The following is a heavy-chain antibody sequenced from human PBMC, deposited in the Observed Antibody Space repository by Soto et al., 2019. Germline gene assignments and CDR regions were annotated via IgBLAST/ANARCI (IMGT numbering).Heavy chain of an antibody. V-gene: IGHV4-34*01. D-gene: IGHD5-12*01. J-gene: IGHJ4*02. CDR3: ASWSPYDPASKNTYYFDY. Sequence: SETLSLTCAVYGGSFSGYYWSWIRQPPGKGLEWIGEINHSGRTNSNPSLKSRLTISVDTSTNQFSLKLSSVTAADTAVYYFASWSPYDPASKNTYYFDYWAQGTLVTVSS. CDR1: GGSFSGYY. CDR2: INHSGRT.